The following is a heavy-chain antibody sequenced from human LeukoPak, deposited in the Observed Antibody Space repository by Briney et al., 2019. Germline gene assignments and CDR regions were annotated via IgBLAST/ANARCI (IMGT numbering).Heavy chain of an antibody. D-gene: IGHD6-19*01. CDR3: ARAVLYSSGFYYYYYGMDV. V-gene: IGHV1-46*01. J-gene: IGHJ6*02. CDR1: GYTFTSYD. Sequence: ASVKVSCKASGYTFTSYDINWVRQAPGQGLEWMGIINPSGGSTSYAQKFQGRVTMTRDTSTSTAYMELSSLRSEYTAVYYCARAVLYSSGFYYYYYGMDVWGQGTTVTVSS. CDR2: INPSGGST.